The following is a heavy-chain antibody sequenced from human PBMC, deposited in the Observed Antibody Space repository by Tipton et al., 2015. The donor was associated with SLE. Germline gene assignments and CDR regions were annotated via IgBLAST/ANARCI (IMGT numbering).Heavy chain of an antibody. CDR2: IDYSGTT. D-gene: IGHD3-10*01. CDR1: GGSISSSSFY. J-gene: IGHJ5*02. Sequence: LRLSCTVSGGSISSSSFYWGWIRQPPGKGLEWIASIDYSGTTYYTPSLKSRVTISVDTSRIQFSLKLSSVTVADTAVYFCARAGRLVRGPAPGTVWFDPWGQGTLVTVSS. CDR3: ARAGRLVRGPAPGTVWFDP. V-gene: IGHV4-39*07.